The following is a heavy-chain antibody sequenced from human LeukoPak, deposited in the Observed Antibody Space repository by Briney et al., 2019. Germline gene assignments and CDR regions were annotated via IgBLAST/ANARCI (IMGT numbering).Heavy chain of an antibody. J-gene: IGHJ4*02. V-gene: IGHV3-23*01. D-gene: IGHD6-19*01. CDR2: IFGSGGST. CDR1: GFTFSSYA. CDR3: AKTTTGYSSGRFPGWPVDY. Sequence: GGSLRLSCAASGFTFSSYAMYWVRQAPGKGLEWVSGIFGSGGSTHYADSVKGRFTISGDNSKNTVYLQMNSLRAEDTAVYYCAKTTTGYSSGRFPGWPVDYWGQGTLVTVSS.